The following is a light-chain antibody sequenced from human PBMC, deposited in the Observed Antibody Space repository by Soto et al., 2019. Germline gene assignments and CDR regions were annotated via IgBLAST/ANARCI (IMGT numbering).Light chain of an antibody. V-gene: IGKV3D-20*02. Sequence: EIVLTQSPATLSLSPGERATLSCRASQSVSSSYLAWYQQKPGQAPRLLIYGASSRATGIPDRFSGSGSGTDFTLTISSLQPEDFATYYCQQSYTTPLTFGGGTKVDI. CDR3: QQSYTTPLT. CDR1: QSVSSSY. J-gene: IGKJ4*01. CDR2: GAS.